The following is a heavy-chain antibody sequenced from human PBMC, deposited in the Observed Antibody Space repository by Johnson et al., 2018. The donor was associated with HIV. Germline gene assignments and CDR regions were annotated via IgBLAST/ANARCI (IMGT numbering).Heavy chain of an antibody. V-gene: IGHV3-11*04. CDR1: GFTFSDYY. D-gene: IGHD2-15*01. CDR2: ISGSGGRT. Sequence: QVQLVESGGGLVRPGGSLRLSCAASGFTFSDYYMSWIRQSPGKGLEWVSAISGSGGRTYYADSVKGRFTISRDNSKNTLYLQMNSLRAEDTAVYYCARGVVAAEGAGAFDIWGQGTMVTVSS. CDR3: ARGVVAAEGAGAFDI. J-gene: IGHJ3*02.